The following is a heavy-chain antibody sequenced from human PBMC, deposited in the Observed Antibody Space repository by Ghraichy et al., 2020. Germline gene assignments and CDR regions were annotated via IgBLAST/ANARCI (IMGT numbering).Heavy chain of an antibody. V-gene: IGHV3-43D*04. CDR2: ISWDSANT. J-gene: IGHJ6*02. D-gene: IGHD4-11*01. CDR3: TKGDNSNYPGYYFGMDV. Sequence: GGSLRLSCAASGFTFHDYAMHWVRQPPGKGLEWVSLISWDSANTYYAASVKGRFTISRDNTKNSLYLQMKNLRAEDTALYYCTKGDNSNYPGYYFGMDVWGQGTTVTVSS. CDR1: GFTFHDYA.